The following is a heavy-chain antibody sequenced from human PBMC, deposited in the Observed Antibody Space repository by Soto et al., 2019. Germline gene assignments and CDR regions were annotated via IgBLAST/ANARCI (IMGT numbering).Heavy chain of an antibody. CDR1: GFTFSAYA. CDR2: ITSVGIST. J-gene: IGHJ4*02. V-gene: IGHV3-64*02. D-gene: IGHD6-19*01. Sequence: GGSLRLSCEASGFTFSAYAMHWVRQAPGRGLEYVSAITSVGISTYYADSVKGRFTISRDNSKNTLYLQMGSLQPEDMAVYYCAKDSEMAAILDYWGQGTLVTVSS. CDR3: AKDSEMAAILDY.